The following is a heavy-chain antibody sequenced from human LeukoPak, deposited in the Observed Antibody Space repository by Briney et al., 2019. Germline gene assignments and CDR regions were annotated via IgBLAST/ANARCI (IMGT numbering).Heavy chain of an antibody. D-gene: IGHD5-24*01. V-gene: IGHV3-7*01. CDR1: GLAFSNFW. Sequence: GGSLRLSCATSGLAFSNFWMYWGRQAPGKGLEWVASIKPDGSEDFYADSVKGRFNISRDNAKNSLFLQMTNLKAEDTAVYYCAVDRRFKIFDYWGQGTLVTVSS. J-gene: IGHJ4*02. CDR3: AVDRRFKIFDY. CDR2: IKPDGSED.